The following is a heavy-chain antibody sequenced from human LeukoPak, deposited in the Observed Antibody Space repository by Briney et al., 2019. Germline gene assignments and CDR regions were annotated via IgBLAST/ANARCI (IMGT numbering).Heavy chain of an antibody. CDR1: GFTFSSYA. J-gene: IGHJ4*02. Sequence: PGRSLRLSFAASGFTFSSYAMHWVRQAPGKGLEWVAVISYDGSNKYYADSVKGRFTISRDNSKNTLYLQMNSLRAEDTAVYYCARPIAAAVFDYWGQGTLVTVSS. D-gene: IGHD6-13*01. V-gene: IGHV3-30-3*01. CDR3: ARPIAAAVFDY. CDR2: ISYDGSNK.